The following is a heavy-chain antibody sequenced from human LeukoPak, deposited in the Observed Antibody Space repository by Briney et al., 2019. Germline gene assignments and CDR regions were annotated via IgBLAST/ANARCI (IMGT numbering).Heavy chain of an antibody. CDR3: ARAIRYTFDS. CDR2: IYSAGST. V-gene: IGHV3-53*01. CDR1: GFTVSSNY. J-gene: IGHJ4*02. Sequence: GGSLRLSCAASGFTVSSNYMSWVRQAPGKGLEWVSVIYSAGSTYYADSVKGRFTISRDNSKNTLYLQMNSLRAEDTAVYCCARAIRYTFDSWGQGTLVTVSS. D-gene: IGHD1-1*01.